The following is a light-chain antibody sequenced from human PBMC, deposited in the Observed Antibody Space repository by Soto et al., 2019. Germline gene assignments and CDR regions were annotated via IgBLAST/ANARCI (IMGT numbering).Light chain of an antibody. CDR3: QQSYSTPFT. J-gene: IGKJ4*01. Sequence: DIQMTQSQSSLSQSVEDRITITCRASQSISTYLNWYQQKQGKAPKLLIYAASSLQSGVPSRFSGSGSGTDFTLTISSLQPEDFATYYCQQSYSTPFTFGGGTKVEIK. V-gene: IGKV1-39*01. CDR2: AAS. CDR1: QSISTY.